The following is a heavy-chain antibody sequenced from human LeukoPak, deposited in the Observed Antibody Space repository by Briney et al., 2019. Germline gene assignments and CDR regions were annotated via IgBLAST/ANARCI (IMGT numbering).Heavy chain of an antibody. CDR3: AELGITMIGGV. Sequence: GGSLRLSCAASGFTFTSYAMSWVRQAPGKGLEWVSAISGSGGSTYYADSVKGRFTISRDNAKNSLYLQMNSLRAEDTAVYYCAELGITMIGGVWGKGTTVTISS. D-gene: IGHD3-10*02. CDR1: GFTFTSYA. J-gene: IGHJ6*04. V-gene: IGHV3-23*01. CDR2: ISGSGGST.